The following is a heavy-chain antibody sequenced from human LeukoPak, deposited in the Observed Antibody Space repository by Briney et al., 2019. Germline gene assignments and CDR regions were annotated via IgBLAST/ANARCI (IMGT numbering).Heavy chain of an antibody. Sequence: PGGSLRLSCAASGFTFSSYAMNWVRQAPGKGLEWVSYISSSSSTIYYADSVKGRFTISRDNAKNSLYLQMNSLRAEDTAVYYCARTIIAASPSCFDYWGQGTPVTVSS. V-gene: IGHV3-48*04. J-gene: IGHJ4*02. D-gene: IGHD6-13*01. CDR1: GFTFSSYA. CDR3: ARTIIAASPSCFDY. CDR2: ISSSSSTI.